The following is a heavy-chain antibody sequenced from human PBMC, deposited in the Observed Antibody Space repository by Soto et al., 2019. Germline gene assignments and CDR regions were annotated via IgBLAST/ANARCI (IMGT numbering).Heavy chain of an antibody. V-gene: IGHV4-4*07. CDR1: GDSISSYF. J-gene: IGHJ5*02. Sequence: SETLSLTCTVSGDSISSYFWSWIRQPAGKGLEWIGRVHTSGSTTYNPSLKSRVTMSVDTSTSQFSLKLTSVTAADTAVYYCARDEAVASTGWLGPWGQGSLVTVSS. CDR3: ARDEAVASTGWLGP. D-gene: IGHD6-19*01. CDR2: VHTSGST.